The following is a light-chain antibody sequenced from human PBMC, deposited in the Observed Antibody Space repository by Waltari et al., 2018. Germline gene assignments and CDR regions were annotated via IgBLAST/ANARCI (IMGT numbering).Light chain of an antibody. CDR3: SSYSTSSTLVV. V-gene: IGLV2-14*03. J-gene: IGLJ2*01. CDR2: DVS. CDR1: SSDVGGYDY. Sequence: QSSLTQPASVSGSTGPSICMACTGTSSDVGGYDYVSGYQQYPGNSPKLMIFDVSNRPSGVSDRFSGSKSGNTASLTISGLQAEDEAYYYCSSYSTSSTLVVFGGGTKVTVL.